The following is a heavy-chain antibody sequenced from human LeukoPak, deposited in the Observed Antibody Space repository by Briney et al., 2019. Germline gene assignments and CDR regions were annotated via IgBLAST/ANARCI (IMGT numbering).Heavy chain of an antibody. Sequence: PGGSLRLSCAASGFTFSNYGMTWVRQAPGKGLEWVSHISSDGHVISYEDSVKGRFIISRDDAESSLYLQMNSLRAEDTAVYYCARDEDGDQDFDYSGQGTLVTVSS. CDR1: GFTFSNYG. CDR2: ISSDGHVI. CDR3: ARDEDGDQDFDY. V-gene: IGHV3-48*03. J-gene: IGHJ4*02. D-gene: IGHD5-24*01.